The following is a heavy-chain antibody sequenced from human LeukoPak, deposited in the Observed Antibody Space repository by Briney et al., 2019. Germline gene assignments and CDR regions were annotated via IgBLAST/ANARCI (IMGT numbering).Heavy chain of an antibody. CDR1: GFTFSSYS. V-gene: IGHV3-48*01. CDR2: ISSSSSTI. Sequence: PGGSLRLSCAASGFTFSSYSMNWVRQAPGKGLEWVSYISSSSSTIYYADSVKGRFTISRDNAKNSLYLQMNSLRAEDTAVYYCARALEFDDYGDYMDAFDIWGQGTMVTVSS. D-gene: IGHD4-17*01. CDR3: ARALEFDDYGDYMDAFDI. J-gene: IGHJ3*02.